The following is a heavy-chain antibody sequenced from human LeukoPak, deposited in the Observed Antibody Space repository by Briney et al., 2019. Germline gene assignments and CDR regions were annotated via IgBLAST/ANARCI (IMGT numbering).Heavy chain of an antibody. Sequence: GGSLRLSCAASGFTFSSYAMSWVRQAPGKGVEWVSAISGSGGSTYYADSVKGRFTISRDNSKNTLYLQMNSLRAEDTAVYYCANTGLRDYGDYGFWCWGQGTLVTVSS. CDR1: GFTFSSYA. D-gene: IGHD4-17*01. CDR3: ANTGLRDYGDYGFWC. J-gene: IGHJ4*02. V-gene: IGHV3-23*01. CDR2: ISGSGGST.